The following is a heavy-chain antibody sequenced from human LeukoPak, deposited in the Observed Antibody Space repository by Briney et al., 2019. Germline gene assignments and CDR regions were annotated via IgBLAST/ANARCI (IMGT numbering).Heavy chain of an antibody. J-gene: IGHJ4*02. CDR3: ARQRYSYGYPGY. CDR1: GYSISSGYY. CDR2: IYHSGST. Sequence: SETLSLTCAVSGYSISSGYYWGWIRQPPGKGLEWIGSIYHSGSTYYNPSLKSRVTISVDTPKNQFSLKLSSVTAADTAVYYCARQRYSYGYPGYWGQGTLVTVSS. D-gene: IGHD5-18*01. V-gene: IGHV4-38-2*01.